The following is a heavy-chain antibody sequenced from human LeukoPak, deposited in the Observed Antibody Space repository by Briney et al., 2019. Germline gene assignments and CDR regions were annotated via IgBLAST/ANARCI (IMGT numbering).Heavy chain of an antibody. CDR2: ISAYNGNT. Sequence: ASVKVSCKASGYTFASYGISWVRQAPGQGLEWMGWISAYNGNTSYAQKFQGRVTMTRDTSTSTVYMELSSLRSEDTAVYYCARDLGQTRTGFFDYWGQGTLVTVSS. V-gene: IGHV1-18*01. CDR1: GYTFASYG. J-gene: IGHJ4*02. D-gene: IGHD3/OR15-3a*01. CDR3: ARDLGQTRTGFFDY.